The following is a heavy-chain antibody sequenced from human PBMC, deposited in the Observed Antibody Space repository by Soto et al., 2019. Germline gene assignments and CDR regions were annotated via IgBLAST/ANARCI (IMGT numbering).Heavy chain of an antibody. CDR2: ISSNGGST. CDR3: VKGRYFDWLAGYFDY. CDR1: GFTFSSYA. Sequence: PGGSLRLSCSASGFTFSSYAMHWVRQAPGKGLEYVSAISSNGGSTYYADSVKGRFTISRDNSKNTLYLQMSSLRAEDTAVYYCVKGRYFDWLAGYFDYWGQGTLVTVSS. V-gene: IGHV3-64D*06. D-gene: IGHD3-9*01. J-gene: IGHJ4*02.